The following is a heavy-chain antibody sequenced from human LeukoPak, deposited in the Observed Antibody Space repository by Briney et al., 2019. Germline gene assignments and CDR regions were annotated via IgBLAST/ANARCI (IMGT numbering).Heavy chain of an antibody. V-gene: IGHV4-61*02. CDR3: ARVTTGGCYNC. J-gene: IGHJ4*02. Sequence: PSQILCLTPTVPGGSIRSGRYYWSCIRQPAGKGLEWIGRIYTSGSTNYSPSLKSRVTISVDTSKNQFSPKLSSVTAADTAVYYCARVTTGGCYNCWGQGTLVTVSS. CDR1: GGSIRSGRYY. D-gene: IGHD3-22*01. CDR2: IYTSGST.